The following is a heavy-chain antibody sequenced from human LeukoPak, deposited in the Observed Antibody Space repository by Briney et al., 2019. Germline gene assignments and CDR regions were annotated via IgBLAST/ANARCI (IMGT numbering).Heavy chain of an antibody. V-gene: IGHV4-39*07. J-gene: IGHJ4*02. D-gene: IGHD3-22*01. CDR2: IYYSGST. CDR3: ARWTYDSSGYLGGSY. CDR1: GGSISSSSYY. Sequence: SETLSLTCTVSGGSISSSSYYWGWIRQPPGKGLEWIGSIYYSGSTNYNPSLKSRVTISVDTSKNQFSLKLSSVTAADTAVYYCARWTYDSSGYLGGSYWGQGTLVTVSS.